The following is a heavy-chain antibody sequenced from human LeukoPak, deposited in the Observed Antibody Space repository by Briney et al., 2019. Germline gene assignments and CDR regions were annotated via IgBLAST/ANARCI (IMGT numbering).Heavy chain of an antibody. Sequence: PGGSLRLSCAASGFTFSSYEMNWVRQAPGKGLEWVSSISSSRYIYYADSVKGRFTISRDNAKNSLYLQMNSLRAEDTALYYCARDYSSSSLDYWGQGTLVTVSS. V-gene: IGHV3-21*01. D-gene: IGHD6-6*01. CDR2: ISSSRYI. CDR1: GFTFSSYE. J-gene: IGHJ4*02. CDR3: ARDYSSSSLDY.